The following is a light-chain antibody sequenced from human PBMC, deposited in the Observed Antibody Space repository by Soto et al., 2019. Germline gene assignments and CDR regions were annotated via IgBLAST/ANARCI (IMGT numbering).Light chain of an antibody. CDR3: QQYGVSPRT. Sequence: EIVLTQSPGTLSLSPGERATLSCRASQSVSSSYLAWYQQKPGQAPRLLIYGASSRATGIPDRFSGSGSGTDFTLTISSLEPEDSAVYYCQQYGVSPRTFGQGTKVDIK. J-gene: IGKJ1*01. CDR1: QSVSSSY. V-gene: IGKV3-20*01. CDR2: GAS.